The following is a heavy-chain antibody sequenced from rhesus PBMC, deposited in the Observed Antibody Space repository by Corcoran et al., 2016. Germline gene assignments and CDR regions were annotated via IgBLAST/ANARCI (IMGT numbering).Heavy chain of an antibody. CDR3: AKGNYGNY. J-gene: IGHJ4*01. CDR1: GFTFSSYG. V-gene: IGHV3S5*01. Sequence: EVQLVETGGGLVQPGGSLKLSCAASGFTFSSYGMSWVRQAPGKGLEWVSAINSGGGSTYYVDSVKGRFTISRDNSKNTLSLQMNSLRPEDTAVYYCAKGNYGNYWGQGVLVTVSS. CDR2: INSGGGST. D-gene: IGHD4-29*01.